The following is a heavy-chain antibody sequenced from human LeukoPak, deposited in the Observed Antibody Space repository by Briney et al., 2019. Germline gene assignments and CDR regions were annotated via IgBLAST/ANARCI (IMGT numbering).Heavy chain of an antibody. J-gene: IGHJ3*02. V-gene: IGHV4-38-2*01. CDR1: GYSISSGYY. D-gene: IGHD3-22*01. CDR2: IYHSGST. Sequence: SETLSLTCAVSGYSISSGYYWGWIRQPPGNGLEWIGSIYHSGSTYYNPSLKSRVTISVDTSKNQFSLKLSSVTAADTAVYYCARGYYDSRGYSNTFDIWGQGTLVTVSS. CDR3: ARGYYDSRGYSNTFDI.